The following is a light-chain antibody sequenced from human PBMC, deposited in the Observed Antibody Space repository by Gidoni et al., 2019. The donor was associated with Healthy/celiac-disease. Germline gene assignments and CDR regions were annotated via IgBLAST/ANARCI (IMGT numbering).Light chain of an antibody. J-gene: IGKJ1*01. CDR3: QQYYSTPLT. CDR1: QSVLYSSNNKNY. Sequence: DIVMTQSPDSLAVSLGERATINCKSSQSVLYSSNNKNYLAWYQQKPGQPPKLLIYWASTRESGVPDRFSGIVSGTDFTLTICSLQSEDVAVYYCQQYYSTPLTFGQGTKVEIK. CDR2: WAS. V-gene: IGKV4-1*01.